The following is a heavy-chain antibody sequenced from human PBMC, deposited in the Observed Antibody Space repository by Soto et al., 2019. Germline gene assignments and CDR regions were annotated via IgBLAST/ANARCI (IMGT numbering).Heavy chain of an antibody. CDR2: IWYDGSNK. CDR1: GFTFSNYG. J-gene: IGHJ4*02. V-gene: IGHV3-33*01. Sequence: QVQLVESGGGVVQPGRSLRLSCAASGFTFSNYGMHWVRQAPGKGLEWVAVIWYDGSNKYYADSVKGRFTIARDNSKNTLYRQINSLRAEDTAVYYCARTTFYYDSNGYFFDYWGQGTLVTVSS. D-gene: IGHD3-22*01. CDR3: ARTTFYYDSNGYFFDY.